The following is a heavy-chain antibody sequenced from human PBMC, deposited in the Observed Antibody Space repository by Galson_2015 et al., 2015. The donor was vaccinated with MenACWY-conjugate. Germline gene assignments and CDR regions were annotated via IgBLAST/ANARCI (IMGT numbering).Heavy chain of an antibody. J-gene: IGHJ4*02. V-gene: IGHV3-48*01. CDR2: ISNSGTTI. CDR1: GFTFSSYH. CDR3: ARPYSSGWYFIDY. D-gene: IGHD6-19*01. Sequence: SLRLSCAASGFTFSSYHMNWVRQAPGKGLEWVSYISNSGTTIYYADSVKGRFTISRDNAKNSLYLQMNSLRAEDTAVYYCARPYSSGWYFIDYWGQGTLVTVSS.